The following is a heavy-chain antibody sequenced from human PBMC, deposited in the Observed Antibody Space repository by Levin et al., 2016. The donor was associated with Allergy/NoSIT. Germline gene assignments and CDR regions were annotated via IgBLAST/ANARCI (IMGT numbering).Heavy chain of an antibody. D-gene: IGHD3-16*01. CDR1: GYSFSTYW. CDR2: IYPSDSDT. CDR3: ARQGQKGVFDY. V-gene: IGHV5-51*01. J-gene: IGHJ4*02. Sequence: GESLKISCKGSGYSFSTYWIGWVRQMPGKGLEWMGIIYPSDSDTRYSPSFQGQVAISADKSISTAYLQWSGLKASDTAMFYCARQGQKGVFDYWGQGTLVTVSS.